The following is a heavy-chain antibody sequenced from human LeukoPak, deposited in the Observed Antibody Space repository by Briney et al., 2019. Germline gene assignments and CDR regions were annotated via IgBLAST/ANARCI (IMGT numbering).Heavy chain of an antibody. J-gene: IGHJ4*02. CDR1: GFTFSSYA. V-gene: IGHV3-23*01. Sequence: GGSLRLSCAASGFTFSSYAMSWVRQAPGKGLEGVSAISGSGWSTFYADSVKGRFTISRDNSKSTLYLQMNSLSAEDTAVYYCAKDLEATRRGGFDYWGQGTLVTVSS. D-gene: IGHD5-12*01. CDR2: ISGSGWST. CDR3: AKDLEATRRGGFDY.